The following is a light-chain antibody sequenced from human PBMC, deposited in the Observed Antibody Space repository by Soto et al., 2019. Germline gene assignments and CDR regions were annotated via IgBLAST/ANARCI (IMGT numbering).Light chain of an antibody. CDR2: DVS. V-gene: IGLV2-14*01. J-gene: IGLJ1*01. CDR3: CSFTSGSTRYV. Sequence: QSVLTQPASVSGSPGQSIAISCTGTSSDIGGYNYVSWYQQHPGKVPKLMISDVSNRPSGVSDRFSGSKSGNTASLTISGLQAEDEADYYCCSFTSGSTRYVFGTGTKLTVL. CDR1: SSDIGGYNY.